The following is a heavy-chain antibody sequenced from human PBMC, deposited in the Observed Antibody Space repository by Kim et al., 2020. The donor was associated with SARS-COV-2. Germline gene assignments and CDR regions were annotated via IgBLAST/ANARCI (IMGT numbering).Heavy chain of an antibody. CDR3: ARTGGSYSYYYYYGMDV. J-gene: IGHJ6*02. D-gene: IGHD1-26*01. CDR1: GGTFSSYA. Sequence: SVKVSCKASGGTFSSYAISWVRQAPGQGLEWMGGIIPIFGTANYAQKFQGRVTITADESTSTAYMELSSLRSEDTAVYYCARTGGSYSYYYYYGMDVWGQGTTVTVSS. CDR2: IIPIFGTA. V-gene: IGHV1-69*13.